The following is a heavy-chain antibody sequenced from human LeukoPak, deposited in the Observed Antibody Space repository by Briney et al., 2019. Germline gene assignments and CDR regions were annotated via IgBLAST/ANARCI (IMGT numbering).Heavy chain of an antibody. Sequence: SETLSLTCTVSGGSISSYYWSWIRQPPGKGLEWRGYIDYSGSANYNPSLKSRVAISVDTSKNQFSLKLSSVTAADTAIYYCARGISPYYYDSSGYPFQHWGQGTLLTVSS. J-gene: IGHJ1*01. CDR1: GGSISSYY. D-gene: IGHD3-22*01. CDR3: ARGISPYYYDSSGYPFQH. CDR2: IDYSGSA. V-gene: IGHV4-59*01.